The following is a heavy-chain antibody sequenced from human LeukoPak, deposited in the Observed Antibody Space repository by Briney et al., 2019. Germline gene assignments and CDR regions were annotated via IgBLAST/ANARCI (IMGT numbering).Heavy chain of an antibody. J-gene: IGHJ5*02. CDR1: GFTFSNYW. V-gene: IGHV3-7*01. CDR2: IKQDGSGK. CDR3: ARQSNGGGGDWFDP. Sequence: GGSLRLSCAASGFTFSNYWMSWVRQAPGKGLEWVATIKQDGSGKYYLDSVKGRFTISRDNAKNSLYLQMNSLRAEDTAVYYCARQSNGGGGDWFDPWGQGTLVTVSS. D-gene: IGHD3-16*01.